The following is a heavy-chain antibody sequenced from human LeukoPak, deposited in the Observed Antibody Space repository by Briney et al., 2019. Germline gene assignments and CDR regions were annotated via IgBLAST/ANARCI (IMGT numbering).Heavy chain of an antibody. CDR2: ISGSATTI. V-gene: IGHV3-48*03. CDR3: ARRALPDF. D-gene: IGHD2-21*02. J-gene: IGHJ4*02. CDR1: GFTFSSFE. Sequence: GGSLRLSCEASGFTFSSFEMNWVRGAPGKGLEFVSYISGSATTIYYADSVKGRFTISRDNAKNSLYLQMNSLRAEDTAVYYCARRALPDFWGQGTLVTVSS.